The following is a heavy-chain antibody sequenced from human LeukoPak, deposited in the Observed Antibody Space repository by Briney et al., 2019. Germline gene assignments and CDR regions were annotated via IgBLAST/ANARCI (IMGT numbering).Heavy chain of an antibody. Sequence: GGSLRLSCAASGFTVSSNYMSWVRQAPGKGLEWVSVIYSGGRTYYADSVKGRFTISRDNSKNTLYLQMNSLRAEDTAMYYCARVLSGRGSLYYYYYYMDVWGKGTTVTISS. CDR2: IYSGGRT. J-gene: IGHJ6*03. CDR1: GFTVSSNY. D-gene: IGHD3-10*01. V-gene: IGHV3-53*01. CDR3: ARVLSGRGSLYYYYYYMDV.